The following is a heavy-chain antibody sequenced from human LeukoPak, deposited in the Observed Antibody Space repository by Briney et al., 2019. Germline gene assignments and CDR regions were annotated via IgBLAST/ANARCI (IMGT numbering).Heavy chain of an antibody. CDR2: MSGSGGST. J-gene: IGHJ6*02. CDR1: GFTFSSYV. V-gene: IGHV3-23*01. CDR3: AKQPNYYYGMDV. D-gene: IGHD1-14*01. Sequence: PGGSLRLSCAASGFTFSSYVMNWVRQAPGKGLEWVSAMSGSGGSTYYADSVTGRFTISRDNSKNAVYLQMNSLRAEDTAVYYCAKQPNYYYGMDVWGQGTTVTVPS.